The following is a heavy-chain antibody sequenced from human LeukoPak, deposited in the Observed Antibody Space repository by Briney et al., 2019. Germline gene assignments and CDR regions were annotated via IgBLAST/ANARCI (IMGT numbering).Heavy chain of an antibody. CDR3: AKATEYSSRPFAY. Sequence: GGSLRLSCAASGFTFSSYAMSGVRQAPGKGLEWVSAISGSGGSTYYADPVKGRFPIPRNNSKNTLYLQMNSLRAEDTAVYYCAKATEYSSRPFAYWGEGTLFTVSS. CDR1: GFTFSSYA. V-gene: IGHV3-23*01. D-gene: IGHD6-13*01. CDR2: ISGSGGST. J-gene: IGHJ4*02.